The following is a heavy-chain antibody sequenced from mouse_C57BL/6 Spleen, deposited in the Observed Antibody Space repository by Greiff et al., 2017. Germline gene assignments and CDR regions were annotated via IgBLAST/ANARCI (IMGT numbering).Heavy chain of an antibody. Sequence: EVQLQQSGPELVKPGASVKIPCKASGYTFTDYNMDWVKQSHGKSLEWIGDINPNNGGTVYNQKFKGKATLTVDKSSSTAYMELRSLTSEDTAVYYCARSDYSNYWYFDVWGTGTTVTVSS. D-gene: IGHD2-5*01. CDR1: GYTFTDYN. CDR3: ARSDYSNYWYFDV. J-gene: IGHJ1*03. CDR2: INPNNGGT. V-gene: IGHV1-18*01.